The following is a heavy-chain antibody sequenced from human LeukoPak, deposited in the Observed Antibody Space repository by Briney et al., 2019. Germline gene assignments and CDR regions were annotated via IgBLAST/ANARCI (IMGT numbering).Heavy chain of an antibody. D-gene: IGHD3-10*01. J-gene: IGHJ6*02. CDR3: ARSLPGTMLRGYGMDV. CDR1: AYSFTTYC. CDR2: IYPADFDT. Sequence: PGESLKIASKGSAYSFTTYCIGWVGQMPVKGLELMGFIYPADFDTRYSPSFQGQVNISADKSISTAYLQWSSLKASDTAIYYCARSLPGTMLRGYGMDVWGQGTTVTVSS. V-gene: IGHV5-51*01.